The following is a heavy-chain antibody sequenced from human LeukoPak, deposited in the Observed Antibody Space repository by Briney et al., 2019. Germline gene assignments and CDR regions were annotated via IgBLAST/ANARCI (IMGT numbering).Heavy chain of an antibody. CDR2: INPNSGGT. CDR1: GYTFTGYY. J-gene: IGHJ4*02. V-gene: IGHV1-2*02. D-gene: IGHD3-10*01. Sequence: ASVKVSCKASGYTFTGYYMHWVRQAPGQGLEWMGWINPNSGGTNYAQKLQGRVTMTTDTSTSTAYMELRSLRSDDTAVYYCARSQYYYGSGSSLIDYWGQETLVTVSS. CDR3: ARSQYYYGSGSSLIDY.